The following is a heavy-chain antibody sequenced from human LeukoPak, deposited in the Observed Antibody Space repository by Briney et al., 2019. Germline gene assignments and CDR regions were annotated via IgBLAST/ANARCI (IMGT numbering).Heavy chain of an antibody. J-gene: IGHJ4*02. Sequence: PSETLSLTCTVSGGSISSYYWSWIRQPAGKGLEWIGRIYTSGSTNYNPSLKSRVTMSVDTSKNQFSLKLSSVTAADTAVYYCARVGRNGDPEIHFDYWGQGTLVTVSS. CDR2: IYTSGST. CDR1: GGSISSYY. CDR3: ARVGRNGDPEIHFDY. V-gene: IGHV4-4*07. D-gene: IGHD4-17*01.